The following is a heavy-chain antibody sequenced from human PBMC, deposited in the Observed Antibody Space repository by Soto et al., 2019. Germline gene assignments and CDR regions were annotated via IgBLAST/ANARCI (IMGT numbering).Heavy chain of an antibody. Sequence: EVQLLESGGGLVQPGVSLRLSCTASGLTFSSYAVNWVRQAPGMWLEWVLGISPNGGDTDYTDSVKGRITISRDNSKNKLYLQMSNLRADDTAVYYCANCFGYSKSWVDYWGQGTLVTVSA. CDR3: ANCFGYSKSWVDY. V-gene: IGHV3-23*01. CDR2: ISPNGGDT. J-gene: IGHJ4*02. D-gene: IGHD6-13*01. CDR1: GLTFSSYA.